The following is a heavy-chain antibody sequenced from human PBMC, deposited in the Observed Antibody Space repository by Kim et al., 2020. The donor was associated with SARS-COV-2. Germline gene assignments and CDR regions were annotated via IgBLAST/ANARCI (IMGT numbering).Heavy chain of an antibody. CDR2: IYKDGTT. D-gene: IGHD6-13*01. J-gene: IGHJ5*01. V-gene: IGHV3-53*01. CDR1: GVSVSTSY. CDR3: ARDCCRSSWFGF. Sequence: GGSLRLSCVVSGVSVSTSYMTWVRQAPGKGLEWVSAIYKDGTTYYADSVKGRFTISRDNSKNTLYLQMNSLRADDTAVYYCARDCCRSSWFGFWGQGTLVTVSS.